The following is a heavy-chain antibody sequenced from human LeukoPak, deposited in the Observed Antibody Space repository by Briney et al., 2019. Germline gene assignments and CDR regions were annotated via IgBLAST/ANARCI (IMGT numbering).Heavy chain of an antibody. V-gene: IGHV1-2*02. CDR1: GYTFTGYY. J-gene: IGHJ4*02. CDR3: ARGRTAVAGTYYFDY. D-gene: IGHD6-19*01. CDR2: INPNSGGT. Sequence: GASVKVSCKASGYTFTGYYMHWVRQAPGQGLEWMGWINPNSGGTNYAQKFQGRVTMTRDTSISTAYMELSRLRSDDTAVYYCARGRTAVAGTYYFDYWGQGTLVTVSS.